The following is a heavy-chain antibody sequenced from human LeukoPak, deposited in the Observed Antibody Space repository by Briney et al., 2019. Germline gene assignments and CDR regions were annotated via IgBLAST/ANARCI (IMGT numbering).Heavy chain of an antibody. CDR2: ISSSSSYI. CDR3: AIIWEWDYDILTGYS. CDR1: GFTFSSYS. J-gene: IGHJ5*02. V-gene: IGHV3-21*01. D-gene: IGHD3-9*01. Sequence: GGSLRLSCAASGFTFSSYSMNWVRQAPGKGLEWVLSISSSSSYIYYADSVKGRFTISRDNAKNSLYLQMNSLRAEDTAVYYCAIIWEWDYDILTGYSWGQGTLVTVSS.